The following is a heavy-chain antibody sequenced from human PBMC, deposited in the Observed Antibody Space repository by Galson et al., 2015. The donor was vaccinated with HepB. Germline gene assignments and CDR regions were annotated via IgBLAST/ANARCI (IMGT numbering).Heavy chain of an antibody. CDR2: ISAYNGNT. J-gene: IGHJ6*02. D-gene: IGHD6-13*01. V-gene: IGHV1-18*04. CDR3: ARVRAAAGTERYYYGMDV. Sequence: SVKVSCKASGYTFTSYGISWVRQAPGQGLEWMGWISAYNGNTNYAQKLQGRVTMTTDTSTSTAYMELRSLRSDDTAVYYCARVRAAAGTERYYYGMDVWGQGTTVTVSS. CDR1: GYTFTSYG.